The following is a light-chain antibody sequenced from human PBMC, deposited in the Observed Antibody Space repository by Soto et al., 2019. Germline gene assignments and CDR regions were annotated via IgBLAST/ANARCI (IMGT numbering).Light chain of an antibody. Sequence: EIVMTQSPATLSVSPGDTATLSCRASESVSYKLAWYQQKPGQGPRLLIYGAFTSSTGIPARFGVSGSVTDFTLTISSLQSVDFAVSYCQQYKYWAALTFGGGTKVEIK. V-gene: IGKV3-15*01. J-gene: IGKJ4*01. CDR2: GAF. CDR1: ESVSYK. CDR3: QQYKYWAALT.